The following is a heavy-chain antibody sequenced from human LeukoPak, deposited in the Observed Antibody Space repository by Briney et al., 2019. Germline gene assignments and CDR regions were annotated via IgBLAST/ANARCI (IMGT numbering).Heavy chain of an antibody. CDR1: GYTSTSPD. Sequence: ASVKVSCKASGYTSTSPDINWVRQATGKGPEWLGWMNPSDNTGYAQKFQGRITMTRDTSINTAYMELSSLRSEDTAVYYCARYTHSYGFDIWGQGTMVTVSS. V-gene: IGHV1-8*01. CDR2: MNPSDNT. J-gene: IGHJ3*02. CDR3: ARYTHSYGFDI.